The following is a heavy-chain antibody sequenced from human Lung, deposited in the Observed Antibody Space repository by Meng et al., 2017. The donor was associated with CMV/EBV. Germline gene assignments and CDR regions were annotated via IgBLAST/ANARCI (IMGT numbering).Heavy chain of an antibody. CDR2: ISPYNGDT. CDR3: AGGYDFWSAYYLIDP. D-gene: IGHD3-3*01. J-gene: IGHJ5*02. CDR1: GYTFSTYT. V-gene: IGHV1-18*01. Sequence: SXXVSXXASGYTFSTYTIIWVRQAPGQGLEWMGWISPYNGDTNYAPKFQGRVSMTTDTSTSTAYLELRSLRSDDTAVYYCAGGYDFWSAYYLIDPWGQGTLVTVSS.